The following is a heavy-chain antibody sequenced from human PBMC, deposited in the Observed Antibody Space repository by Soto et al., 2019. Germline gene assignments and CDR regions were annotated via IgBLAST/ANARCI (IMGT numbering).Heavy chain of an antibody. CDR2: IDPGDSDT. CDR1: GYSFTSYW. Sequence: GESLKISCKGSGYSFTSYWISWVRQMPGKGLEWMGRIDPGDSDTRYSPSFQGQVTISADKSISTAYLQWSSLKASDTAMYYCARHAIDSNYDILTGFQPLDYWGQGTLVTVSS. J-gene: IGHJ4*02. CDR3: ARHAIDSNYDILTGFQPLDY. D-gene: IGHD3-9*01. V-gene: IGHV5-51*01.